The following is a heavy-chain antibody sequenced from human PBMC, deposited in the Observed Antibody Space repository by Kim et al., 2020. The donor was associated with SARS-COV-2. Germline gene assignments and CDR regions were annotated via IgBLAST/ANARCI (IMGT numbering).Heavy chain of an antibody. CDR2: ISYDGSNK. V-gene: IGHV3-30*04. D-gene: IGHD6-13*01. Sequence: GGSLRLSCAASGFTFSSYAMHWVRQAPGKGLEWVAVISYDGSNKYYADSVKGRFTISRDNSKNTLYLQMNSLRAEDTAVYYCARDSIAAAGTEGGFDPWGQGTLVTVSS. CDR1: GFTFSSYA. CDR3: ARDSIAAAGTEGGFDP. J-gene: IGHJ5*02.